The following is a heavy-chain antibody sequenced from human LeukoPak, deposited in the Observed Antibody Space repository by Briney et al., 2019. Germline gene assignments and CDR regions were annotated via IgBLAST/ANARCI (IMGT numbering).Heavy chain of an antibody. CDR1: GGTFSSYA. CDR3: ARAKVDYYDRTRGAFDI. V-gene: IGHV1-69*04. CDR2: IIPILGIA. Sequence: SVKVSCKASGGTFSSYAISWVRQAPGQGLEWMGRIIPILGIANYAQKFQGRVSITADKSTSTAYMELSSLRSEDTAVYYCARAKVDYYDRTRGAFDIWGQGTMVTVSS. D-gene: IGHD3-22*01. J-gene: IGHJ3*02.